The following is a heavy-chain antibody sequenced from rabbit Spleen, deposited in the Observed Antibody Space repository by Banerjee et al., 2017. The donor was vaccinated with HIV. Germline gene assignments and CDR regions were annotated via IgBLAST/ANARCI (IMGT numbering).Heavy chain of an antibody. D-gene: IGHD4-2*01. V-gene: IGHV1S7*01. CDR3: ARGGYGGHIYAMGL. Sequence: QLVESGGGLVQPGGSLKLSCKASGFTLSSYYMNWVRQAPGKGLEWIGYIDPLFGITYYANWVNGRFSISRENAQNTVFLQMTSLTAADTATYFCARGGYGGHIYAMGLWGPGTLVTVS. J-gene: IGHJ4*01. CDR1: GFTLSSYY. CDR2: IDPLFGIT.